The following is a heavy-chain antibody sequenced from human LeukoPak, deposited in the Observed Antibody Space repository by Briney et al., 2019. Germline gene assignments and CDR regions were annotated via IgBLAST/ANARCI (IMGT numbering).Heavy chain of an antibody. CDR1: GASMSNHY. Sequence: SETLSLTCTVSGASMSNHYWSWIRQPPGKGLEWIGYIYDSETTNYNPSLKSRVAMSADTSKNQFSLKLSSVTAADTALYYCASRPGGSSWYGVFDYWSRGTLVTVSS. J-gene: IGHJ4*02. CDR3: ASRPGGSSWYGVFDY. V-gene: IGHV4-59*11. CDR2: IYDSETT. D-gene: IGHD6-13*01.